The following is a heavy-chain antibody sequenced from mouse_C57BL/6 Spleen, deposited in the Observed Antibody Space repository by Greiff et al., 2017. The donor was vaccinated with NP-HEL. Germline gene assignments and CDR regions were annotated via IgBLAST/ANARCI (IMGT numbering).Heavy chain of an antibody. CDR2: INPNNGGT. D-gene: IGHD1-1*01. Sequence: EVQLQQSGPELVKPGASVKIPCKASGYTFTDYNMDWVKQSHGKSLEWIGDINPNNGGTIYNQKFKGKATLTVDKSSSTAYMELRSLTSEDTAVYYCARFHFTTVVDYYAMDYWGQGTSVTVSS. CDR3: ARFHFTTVVDYYAMDY. V-gene: IGHV1-18*01. J-gene: IGHJ4*01. CDR1: GYTFTDYN.